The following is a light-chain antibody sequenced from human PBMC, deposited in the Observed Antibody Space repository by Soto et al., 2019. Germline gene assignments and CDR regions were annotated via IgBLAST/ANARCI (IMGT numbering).Light chain of an antibody. CDR2: DVN. Sequence: QSALTQPRSVSGSPGQSVTISCTGTSSDVGGYDYVSWYQHHPGKAPKVTIYDVNKRPSGVPDRFSGSKSGNTASLTISGLQADDEADYYCSSFVGPYTYVFGTGTKGTVL. CDR3: SSFVGPYTYV. CDR1: SSDVGGYDY. V-gene: IGLV2-11*01. J-gene: IGLJ1*01.